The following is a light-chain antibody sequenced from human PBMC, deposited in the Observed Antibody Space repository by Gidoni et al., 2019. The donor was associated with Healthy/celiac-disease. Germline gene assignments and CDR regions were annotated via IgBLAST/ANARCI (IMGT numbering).Light chain of an antibody. J-gene: IGKJ4*01. CDR1: QSVSSN. CDR2: GAS. V-gene: IGKV3-15*01. CDR3: QQYNNWPPLT. Sequence: EIVLTQSLATLSVSPGERATLSCSASQSVSSNLAWYQQKPGQAPRLLIYGASTRATGIPARFSGSGSGTEFTLTISSLQSEDFAVYYCQQYNNWPPLTFGGGTKVEIK.